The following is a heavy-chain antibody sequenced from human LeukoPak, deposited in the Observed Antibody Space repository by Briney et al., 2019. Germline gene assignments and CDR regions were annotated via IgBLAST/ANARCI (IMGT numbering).Heavy chain of an antibody. D-gene: IGHD2-8*01. Sequence: PSETLSLTCAVYGGSFSGYYWSWIRQPPGKGLEWIGEINNSGSTNYNPSLKSRVTISVDTSKNQFSLKLNSVTAADTAVYYCARFWSGVDYLDYWGQGTLVTVSS. CDR1: GGSFSGYY. CDR2: INNSGST. J-gene: IGHJ4*02. V-gene: IGHV4-34*01. CDR3: ARFWSGVDYLDY.